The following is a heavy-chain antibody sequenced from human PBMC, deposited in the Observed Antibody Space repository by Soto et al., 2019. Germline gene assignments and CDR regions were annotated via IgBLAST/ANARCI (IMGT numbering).Heavy chain of an antibody. J-gene: IGHJ4*02. Sequence: PSETLSLTCTVSGVSISSGDYYWSWIRQPPGKGLEWIGYIYYSGSTYYNPSLKSRVTISVDTSKNQFSLKLSSATAADTAVYYCAREKRGYGHFDYWGQGTLVTVSS. CDR3: AREKRGYGHFDY. V-gene: IGHV4-30-4*01. CDR2: IYYSGST. CDR1: GVSISSGDYY. D-gene: IGHD5-12*01.